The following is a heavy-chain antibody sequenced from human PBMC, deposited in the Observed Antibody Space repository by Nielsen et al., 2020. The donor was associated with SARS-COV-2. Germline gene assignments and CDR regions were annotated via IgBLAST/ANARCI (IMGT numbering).Heavy chain of an antibody. CDR3: AGGADFWSGTQKYYMDV. CDR2: INPSGSGT. V-gene: IGHV3-74*01. J-gene: IGHJ6*03. Sequence: GGFLRLSCSASGFTFSSTWMDWVRQAPGQGLVWVSRINPSGSGTAYADSVKGRFAVSRDNAENTVVLQIHSLRVEDTAVYYCAGGADFWSGTQKYYMDVWGKGTTVTVSS. CDR1: GFTFSSTW. D-gene: IGHD3-3*01.